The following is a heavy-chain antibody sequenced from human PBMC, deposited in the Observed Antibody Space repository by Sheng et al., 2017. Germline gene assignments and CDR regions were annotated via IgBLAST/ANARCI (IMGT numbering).Heavy chain of an antibody. CDR3: TRSGLFDF. Sequence: EVRLVDSGGGLVQPGGSLRLSCAASGFTFNKFWLSWVRQAPGKGLQLVAHIKQDGSPIYDVDSVKVRFTISRDDGKNSVYLQMNSLRVEDTAMYYCTRSGLFDFWGQGTAVTVSS. CDR2: IKQDGSPI. J-gene: IGHJ3*01. CDR1: GFTFNKFW. D-gene: IGHD3-10*01. V-gene: IGHV3-7*01.